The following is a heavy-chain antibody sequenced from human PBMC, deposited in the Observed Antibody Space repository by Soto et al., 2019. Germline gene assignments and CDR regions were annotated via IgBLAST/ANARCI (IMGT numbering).Heavy chain of an antibody. CDR2: IYHSGST. Sequence: PSETLSLTCAVSGYSISSGYYWGWIRQPPGKGLEWIGSIYHSGSTYYNPSLKSRVTISVDTSKNRFSLKLSSVTAADTAVYYCARDRDDSSGYYPAFYYGMEVWGQGTTVTVSS. CDR1: GYSISSGYY. V-gene: IGHV4-38-2*02. CDR3: ARDRDDSSGYYPAFYYGMEV. J-gene: IGHJ6*02. D-gene: IGHD3-22*01.